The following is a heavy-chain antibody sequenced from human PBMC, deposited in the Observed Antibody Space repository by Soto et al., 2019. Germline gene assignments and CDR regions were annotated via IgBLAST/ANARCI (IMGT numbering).Heavy chain of an antibody. V-gene: IGHV5-51*06. CDR3: ARISPSYPYFYYGMDV. Sequence: GESLKSYCEGSVYSFVTHWIGWVRQMPGKGLEWIGIIYPYGSETTYSPAFQGHVTISADKSTNTAYLQWSSLKASDTAIYYCARISPSYPYFYYGMDVWGQGTTVTVSS. CDR2: IYPYGSET. D-gene: IGHD3-10*01. J-gene: IGHJ6*02. CDR1: VYSFVTHW.